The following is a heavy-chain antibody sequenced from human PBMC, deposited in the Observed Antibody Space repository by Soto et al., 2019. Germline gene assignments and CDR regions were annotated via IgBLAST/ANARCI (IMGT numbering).Heavy chain of an antibody. CDR2: IRSKAYGGTT. V-gene: IGHV3-49*03. CDR3: TRDPTRSSIWFDP. CDR1: GFTFGDYA. J-gene: IGHJ5*02. Sequence: GSLRLSCTASGFTFGDYAMSWFRQAPGKGLEWVGFIRSKAYGGTTEYAASVKGRFTISRDDSKSIAYLQMNSLKTEDTAVYYCTRDPTRSSIWFDPWGQGTLVTVSS. D-gene: IGHD1-26*01.